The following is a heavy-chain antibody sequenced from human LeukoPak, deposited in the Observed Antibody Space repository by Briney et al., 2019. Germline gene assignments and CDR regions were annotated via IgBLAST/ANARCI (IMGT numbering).Heavy chain of an antibody. CDR2: IYYSGST. D-gene: IGHD6-13*01. Sequence: SETLSLICTVSGGSISSYYWSWIRQPPGKGLEWIGYIYYSGSTNYNPSLKSRVTISVDASKNQFSLKLSSVTAADTAVYYCARCVAAAGKYGMDVWGQGTTVTVSS. V-gene: IGHV4-59*01. CDR3: ARCVAAAGKYGMDV. CDR1: GGSISSYY. J-gene: IGHJ6*02.